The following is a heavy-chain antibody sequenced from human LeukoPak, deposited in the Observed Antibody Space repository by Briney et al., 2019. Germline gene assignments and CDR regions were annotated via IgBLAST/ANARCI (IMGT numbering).Heavy chain of an antibody. CDR1: GFTFSSYG. CDR2: ISGRGGST. CDR3: AKDTQWQYNSGMDV. D-gene: IGHD1-1*01. V-gene: IGHV3-23*01. Sequence: PGGSLRLSCAASGFTFSSYGMSWVRQAPGKGLEWVSAISGRGGSTYYADSVKGRFTISRDNSKNTLYLQMNSLRAEDTAVFYCAKDTQWQYNSGMDVWVQGTTVTVSS. J-gene: IGHJ6*02.